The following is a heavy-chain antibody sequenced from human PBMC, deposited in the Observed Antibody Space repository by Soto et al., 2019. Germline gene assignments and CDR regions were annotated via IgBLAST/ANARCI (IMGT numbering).Heavy chain of an antibody. CDR3: AAGADNRNLDY. V-gene: IGHV4-30-4*01. CDR2: IYYSGTT. J-gene: IGHJ4*02. CDR1: GGSVSNGDYY. Sequence: QVQLQESGPGLVKPSQTLSLTCTVSGGSVSNGDYYCTWIRQPPGKGLEWIGYIYYSGTTYYNPSLKSRVNISLDRSKNQFSLNLNSVTAADTAVYYCAAGADNRNLDYWGQGSLVIVSS. D-gene: IGHD4-4*01.